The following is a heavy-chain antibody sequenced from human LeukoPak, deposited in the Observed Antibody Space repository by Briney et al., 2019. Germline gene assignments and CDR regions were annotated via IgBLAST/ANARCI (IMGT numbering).Heavy chain of an antibody. J-gene: IGHJ4*02. CDR2: IIPIFGTA. V-gene: IGHV1-69*13. D-gene: IGHD5-24*01. Sequence: SVKVSCKASGYTFTGYYMHWVRQAPGQGLEWMGGIIPIFGTANYAQKFQGRVTITADESTSTAYMELSSLRSEDTAVYYCARALTYPSGYNDYWGQGTLVTVSS. CDR3: ARALTYPSGYNDY. CDR1: GYTFTGYY.